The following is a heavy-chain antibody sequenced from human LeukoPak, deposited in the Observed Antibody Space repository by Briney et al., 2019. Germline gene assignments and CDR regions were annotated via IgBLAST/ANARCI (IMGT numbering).Heavy chain of an antibody. CDR3: ARCYSDAFDI. V-gene: IGHV3-69-1*02. CDR2: SSSSDII. D-gene: IGHD2-15*01. Sequence: PGGSLRLSCAASGFPFSNYAINWVRQAPGKGLEWVSYSSSSDIIDYVDSVIGLFTITRDNARNSLYLRLSSLSAEDTAVYNCARCYSDAFDIWGQGTMVTVSS. J-gene: IGHJ3*02. CDR1: GFPFSNYA.